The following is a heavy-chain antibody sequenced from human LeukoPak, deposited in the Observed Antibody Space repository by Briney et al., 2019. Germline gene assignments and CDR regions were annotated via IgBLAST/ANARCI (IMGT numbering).Heavy chain of an antibody. CDR1: GGSINGDY. Sequence: SETLSLTCSVSGGSINGDYWSWIRQTPGKGLEWIGYIHYSGRTSYNPSLKSRVTISVDTSKNQFSLRLASVTAADTAVYYCAKETVVVPADDWFGPWGQGTLVPSPQ. V-gene: IGHV4-59*01. J-gene: IGHJ5*02. CDR2: IHYSGRT. CDR3: AKETVVVPADDWFGP. D-gene: IGHD2-21*01.